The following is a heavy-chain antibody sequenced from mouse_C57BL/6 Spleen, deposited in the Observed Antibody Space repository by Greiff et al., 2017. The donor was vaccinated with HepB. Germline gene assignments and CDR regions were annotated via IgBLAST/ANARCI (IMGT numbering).Heavy chain of an antibody. CDR3: ARRHDYGSMYYAMDY. Sequence: VQLQQSGPELVKPGASVKISCKASGYAFSSSWMNWVKQRPGKGLEWIGQIYPGDGDTNYNGKFKGKATLTADKSSSTAYMQLSSLTSEDSAVYFCARRHDYGSMYYAMDYWGQGTSVTVSS. CDR2: IYPGDGDT. CDR1: GYAFSSSW. V-gene: IGHV1-82*01. J-gene: IGHJ4*01. D-gene: IGHD1-1*01.